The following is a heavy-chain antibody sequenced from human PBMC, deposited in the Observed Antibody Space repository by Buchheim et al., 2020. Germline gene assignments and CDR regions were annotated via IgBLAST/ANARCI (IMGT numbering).Heavy chain of an antibody. J-gene: IGHJ3*02. CDR2: IKQDGSEK. Sequence: EVQLVESGGGLVQPGGSLRLSCAASEFTFSRHWMSWVRQAPGKGLEWVANIKQDGSEKHYVDSVKGRFTISRDNAKKSLYLQMNSLRVEDTAVYYCVRDLYIVVPPAAGAFDIWGQGT. D-gene: IGHD2-2*01. CDR1: EFTFSRHW. CDR3: VRDLYIVVPPAAGAFDI. V-gene: IGHV3-7*01.